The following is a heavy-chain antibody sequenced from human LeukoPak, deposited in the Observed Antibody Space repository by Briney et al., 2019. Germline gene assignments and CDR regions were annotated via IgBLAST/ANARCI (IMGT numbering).Heavy chain of an antibody. J-gene: IGHJ6*03. V-gene: IGHV4-59*08. CDR1: GGSISSYY. CDR3: ARHVAAAGVRHYYYYMDV. Sequence: SETLSLTCTVSGGSISSYYWSWIRQPPGKGLEWIGYIYYSGSTNYKPSLKSRVTISVDTSKNQFSLKLSSVTAADTAVYYCARHVAAAGVRHYYYYMDVWGKGTTVTVSS. D-gene: IGHD6-13*01. CDR2: IYYSGST.